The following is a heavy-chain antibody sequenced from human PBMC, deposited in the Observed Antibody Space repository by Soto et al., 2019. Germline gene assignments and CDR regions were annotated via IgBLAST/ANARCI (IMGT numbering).Heavy chain of an antibody. CDR3: ARDCSSTSCYAYP. V-gene: IGHV1-69*04. CDR2: IIPILGIA. J-gene: IGHJ5*02. D-gene: IGHD2-2*01. CDR1: VGTFSSYT. Sequence: SVKVSCKASVGTFSSYTISWVRQAPGQGLEWMGRIIPILGIANYAQKLQGRVTITADKSTSTAYMELSSLRSEDTAVYYCARDCSSTSCYAYPWGQGTLVTVSS.